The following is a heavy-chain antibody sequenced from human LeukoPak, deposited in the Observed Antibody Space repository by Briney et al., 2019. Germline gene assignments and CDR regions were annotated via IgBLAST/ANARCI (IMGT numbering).Heavy chain of an antibody. CDR2: ISGSGGTT. V-gene: IGHV3-23*01. CDR1: GFTFSSYA. J-gene: IGHJ4*02. D-gene: IGHD2-21*01. Sequence: VGSLRLSCAASGFTFSSYAMSWVRQSPRKGLEWVSVISGSGGTTYYADSVKGRFTISRDNSKNTLYLQMNSLRAEDSAVYYCAKDNQYSADWGQGTLVTVSS. CDR3: AKDNQYSAD.